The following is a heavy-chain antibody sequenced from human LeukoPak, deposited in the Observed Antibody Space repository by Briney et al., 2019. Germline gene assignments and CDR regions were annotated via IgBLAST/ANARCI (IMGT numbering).Heavy chain of an antibody. V-gene: IGHV1-69*04. J-gene: IGHJ6*02. CDR1: GGTFSSYA. D-gene: IGHD3-3*01. CDR2: IIPILGIA. Sequence: SVKVSCKASGGTFSSYAISWVRQAPGQGLEWMGRIIPILGIANYAQKFQGRVTITADKSTSTAYMELSSLKSDDTAVYYCARDREWLNDLDYYYYYGMDVWGQGTTVTVSS. CDR3: ARDREWLNDLDYYYYYGMDV.